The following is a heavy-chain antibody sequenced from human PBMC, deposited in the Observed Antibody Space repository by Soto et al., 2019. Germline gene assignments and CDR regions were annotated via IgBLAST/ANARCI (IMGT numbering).Heavy chain of an antibody. V-gene: IGHV3-7*01. CDR3: ASGSSSSIWYYYYMDV. Sequence: GGSLRLSCAASGFTFSSYWMSWVRQAPGKGLERVANIKQDGSEKYYVDSVKGRFTISRDNAKNSLYLQMNSLRAEDTAVYYCASGSSSSIWYYYYMDVWGKGTTVTVSS. CDR1: GFTFSSYW. D-gene: IGHD6-6*01. J-gene: IGHJ6*03. CDR2: IKQDGSEK.